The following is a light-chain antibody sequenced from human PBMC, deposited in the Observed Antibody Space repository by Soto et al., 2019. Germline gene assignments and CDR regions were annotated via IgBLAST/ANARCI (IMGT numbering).Light chain of an antibody. CDR1: QSISTY. CDR2: AAS. V-gene: IGKV1-39*01. CDR3: HQTNNFPRT. J-gene: IGKJ4*01. Sequence: DIQMTQSPSSLSASIGDRVTITCRASQSISTYLNWYQQKPGKAPNHLINAASSLQNGVPSRISGSGSGTGFTITMSSLVSDGFATYDCHQTNNFPRTVGGGTMVYSK.